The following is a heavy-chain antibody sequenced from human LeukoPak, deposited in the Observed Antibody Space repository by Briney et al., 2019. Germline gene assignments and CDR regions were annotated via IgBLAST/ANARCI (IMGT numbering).Heavy chain of an antibody. CDR1: GGSISSGSYD. V-gene: IGHV4-61*02. J-gene: IGHJ6*03. CDR3: ARGAPWPYYMDL. Sequence: TLSLTCTVSGGSISSGSYDWGWVRQPGGKGLEWIVRIYTSGSTNNNPSVKGRFTISVDTSNNQFSLKFSSVSAADTAVYYCARGAPWPYYMDLWGKGTTVTISS. CDR2: IYTSGST.